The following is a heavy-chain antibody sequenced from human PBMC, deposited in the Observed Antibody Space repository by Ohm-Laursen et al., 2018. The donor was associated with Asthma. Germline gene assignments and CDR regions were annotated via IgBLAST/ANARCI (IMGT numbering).Heavy chain of an antibody. V-gene: IGHV4-4*02. CDR2: IYHSGST. CDR3: ARDLLMVRGLRD. J-gene: IGHJ4*02. D-gene: IGHD3-10*01. Sequence: TLSLTCTVSGGSTSSSNWWSWVRQPPGKGLEWIGEIYHSGSTNYNPSLKSRVTISVDKSKNQFSLKLSSVTAADTAVYYCARDLLMVRGLRDWGQGTLVTVSS. CDR1: GGSTSSSNW.